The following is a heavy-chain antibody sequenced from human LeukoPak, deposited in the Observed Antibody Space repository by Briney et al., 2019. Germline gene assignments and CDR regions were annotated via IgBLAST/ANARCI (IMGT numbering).Heavy chain of an antibody. CDR2: INHSGST. V-gene: IGHV4-34*01. Sequence: SETLSLTCAVYGGSFNGYYWSWIRQPPGKGLEWIGGINHSGSTNYNPSLKSRVTISVDTSKNQFSLQLSSVTAADTAVFYCGREVEGSDSSGYYLPYWGQGTLVTVSS. CDR3: GREVEGSDSSGYYLPY. CDR1: GGSFNGYY. D-gene: IGHD3-22*01. J-gene: IGHJ4*02.